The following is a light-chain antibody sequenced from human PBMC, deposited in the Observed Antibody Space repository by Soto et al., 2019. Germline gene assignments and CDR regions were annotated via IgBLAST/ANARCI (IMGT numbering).Light chain of an antibody. Sequence: IVLTQSPSTLSLSPGERATLSCRARQSIRSNLAWYQQRPGQAPRLLIYAASSRATGIPARFSGTESGTEFTLTISRLEPEDDAVYYCQQYGSSPSWTFGQGTKVDIK. CDR2: AAS. CDR3: QQYGSSPSWT. V-gene: IGKV3-20*01. CDR1: QSIRSN. J-gene: IGKJ1*01.